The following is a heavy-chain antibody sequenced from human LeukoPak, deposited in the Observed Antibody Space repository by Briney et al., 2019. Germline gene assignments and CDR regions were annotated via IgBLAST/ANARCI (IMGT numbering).Heavy chain of an antibody. D-gene: IGHD6-13*01. V-gene: IGHV3-23*01. CDR1: GFTFSTYA. CDR3: AKGIIAAAGGFYYMDV. J-gene: IGHJ6*03. CDR2: ISGSGGST. Sequence: GGSLRLSCAASGFTFSTYAMSWVRQAPGEGLEWVSAISGSGGSTYYADSVKGRFTISRDNSKNTLYLQMNSLRAEDTAVYYCAKGIIAAAGGFYYMDVWGKGTTVTISS.